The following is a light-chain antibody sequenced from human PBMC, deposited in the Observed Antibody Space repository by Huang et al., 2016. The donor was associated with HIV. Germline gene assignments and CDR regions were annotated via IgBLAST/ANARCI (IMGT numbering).Light chain of an antibody. CDR1: QDITNY. V-gene: IGKV1-33*01. CDR3: QQYDNRPLT. J-gene: IGKJ4*01. CDR2: DAS. Sequence: DIVMTQSPSSLSASVGDRVTITCQASQDITNYLNWYQQRPGKAPTVLIYDASSLETGVPSRFSGSGSGKEFTFTISSLQPEDTATYYCQQYDNRPLTFGGGTKVEI.